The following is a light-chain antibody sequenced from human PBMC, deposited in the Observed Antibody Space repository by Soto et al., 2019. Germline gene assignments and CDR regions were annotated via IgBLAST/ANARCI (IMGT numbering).Light chain of an antibody. CDR3: QQYNNWPPSIT. J-gene: IGKJ5*01. V-gene: IGKV3D-15*01. CDR1: QSVGDN. Sequence: EIVMTRSPATLSVSPGERAALFCRARQSVGDNLAWYQQKPGQAPRLLIYGASTRATGIPARFSGSGSGTEFTLTISSLQSGDFAVYYCQQYNNWPPSITFGQGTRLEIK. CDR2: GAS.